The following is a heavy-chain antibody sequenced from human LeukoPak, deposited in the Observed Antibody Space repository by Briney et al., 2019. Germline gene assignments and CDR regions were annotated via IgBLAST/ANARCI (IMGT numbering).Heavy chain of an antibody. Sequence: SETLSLTCTVSGGSISSYYWSWIRQPPGKGLEWIGYIDYSGSTNYNPSLKSRVTISVDTSKNQFSLKLSSVTAADPAVYYCARELPGIAAAGGFDYWGQGTLVTVSS. D-gene: IGHD6-13*01. V-gene: IGHV4-59*01. CDR2: IDYSGST. J-gene: IGHJ4*02. CDR3: ARELPGIAAAGGFDY. CDR1: GGSISSYY.